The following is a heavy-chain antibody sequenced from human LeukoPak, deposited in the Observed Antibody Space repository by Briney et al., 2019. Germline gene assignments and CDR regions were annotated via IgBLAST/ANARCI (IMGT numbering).Heavy chain of an antibody. D-gene: IGHD2-15*01. V-gene: IGHV4-59*01. CDR2: IYYSGST. CDR3: AREVGIVVVVAAKRAAFDI. CDR1: GGSISGYY. Sequence: SETLSLTCTVSGGSISGYYWSWIRQPPGKGLEWIGYIYYSGSTNYNPSLKSRVTISVDTSKNQFSLKLSSVTAADTAVYYCAREVGIVVVVAAKRAAFDIWGQGTMVTVSS. J-gene: IGHJ3*02.